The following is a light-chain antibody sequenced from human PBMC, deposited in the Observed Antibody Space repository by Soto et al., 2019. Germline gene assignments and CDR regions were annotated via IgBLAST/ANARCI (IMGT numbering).Light chain of an antibody. CDR2: DAS. V-gene: IGKV1-33*01. CDR1: QDISNY. Sequence: DIQMTQSPSSLSASVGDRVTITCQASQDISNYLNWYQQKPGKAPKLLIYDASNLETGVPSRFSGSGSGTDFISTTSSLQPEDFETYYCKQNNNPPLTFGGGTKVEIK. J-gene: IGKJ4*01. CDR3: KQNNNPPLT.